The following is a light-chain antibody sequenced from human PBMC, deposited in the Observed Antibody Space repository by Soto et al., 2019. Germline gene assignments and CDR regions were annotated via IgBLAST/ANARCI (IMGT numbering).Light chain of an antibody. V-gene: IGKV3-20*01. J-gene: IGKJ1*01. CDR1: QSISNNY. CDR2: GVS. Sequence: EIVLTQSPGTLSSSPGERATLSCRASQSISNNYLAWYQQKPGQTPRLLLYGVSSRATGIPDRFSGSGSGTDFTLTISRLEPEDFAVYYCQQYGGSRTFGQGTKVEIK. CDR3: QQYGGSRT.